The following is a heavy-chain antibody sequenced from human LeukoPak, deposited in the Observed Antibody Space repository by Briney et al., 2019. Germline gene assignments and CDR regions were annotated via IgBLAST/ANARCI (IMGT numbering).Heavy chain of an antibody. J-gene: IGHJ6*02. CDR1: GGTFSRYA. V-gene: IGHV1-69*04. CDR2: IIPILGIA. Sequence: SVKVSCKASGGTFSRYAISWVRQAPGQGLEWMGRIIPILGIANYAQKFQGRVTITADKSTSTAYMELSSLRSEDTAVYYCARATGIGAIAVAGMDVWGQGTTVTVSS. CDR3: ARATGIGAIAVAGMDV. D-gene: IGHD6-19*01.